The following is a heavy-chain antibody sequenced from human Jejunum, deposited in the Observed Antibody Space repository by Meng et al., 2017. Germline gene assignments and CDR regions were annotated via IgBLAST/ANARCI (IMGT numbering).Heavy chain of an antibody. CDR2: IFYSGTT. CDR3: ARDTAGFGP. D-gene: IGHD6-13*01. J-gene: IGHJ5*02. CDR1: GGSISTAVYS. Sequence: QLQLQESGPGLVKPSETLSLTCAVSGGSISTAVYSWGWIRQSPGKGLEWIGSIFYSGTTYYNPSLKSRVTISIDTSKNQFSLKMNSVTAADTAVYYCARDTAGFGPWGQGTLVTVSS. V-gene: IGHV4-39*07.